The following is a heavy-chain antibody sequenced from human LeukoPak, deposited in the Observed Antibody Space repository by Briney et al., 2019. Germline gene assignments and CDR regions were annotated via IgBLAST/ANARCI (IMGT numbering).Heavy chain of an antibody. J-gene: IGHJ5*02. CDR2: ISSSSSYI. V-gene: IGHV3-21*01. D-gene: IGHD1-26*01. Sequence: GGSLRLSCAASGFTFSSYSMNWVRQAPGKGLEWVSSISSSSSYIYYADSVKGRFTISRDNAKNSLYLQMNSLRAEDTAVYYCASTPVGATGFDPWGQGTLVTVSS. CDR3: ASTPVGATGFDP. CDR1: GFTFSSYS.